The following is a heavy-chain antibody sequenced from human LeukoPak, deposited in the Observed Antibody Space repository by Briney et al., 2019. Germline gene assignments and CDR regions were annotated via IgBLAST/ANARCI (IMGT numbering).Heavy chain of an antibody. D-gene: IGHD3-10*01. Sequence: SETLSLTCTVSGGSISSYYWSWIRQPPGKGLGWIGYIYYSGSTNYNPSLKSRVTISVDTSKNQFSLKLSSVTAADTAVYYCAREGRGVFDYWGQGTLVTVSS. V-gene: IGHV4-59*01. CDR2: IYYSGST. CDR1: GGSISSYY. CDR3: AREGRGVFDY. J-gene: IGHJ4*02.